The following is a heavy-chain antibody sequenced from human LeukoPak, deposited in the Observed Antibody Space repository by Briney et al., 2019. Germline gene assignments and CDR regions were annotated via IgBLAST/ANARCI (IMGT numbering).Heavy chain of an antibody. V-gene: IGHV1-18*01. D-gene: IGHD2-21*02. CDR1: GYNLNAYG. CDR3: ARAGSDYCGGDCPKFDY. J-gene: IGHJ4*02. CDR2: ISVYNGDT. Sequence: ASVKVSCKASGYNLNAYGITWVRQAPGQGLEWMGWISVYNGDTYYAQKFQGRVTMTTDTSTTTAYMELGSLRSEDTAVYYCARAGSDYCGGDCPKFDYWGQGTLVTVSS.